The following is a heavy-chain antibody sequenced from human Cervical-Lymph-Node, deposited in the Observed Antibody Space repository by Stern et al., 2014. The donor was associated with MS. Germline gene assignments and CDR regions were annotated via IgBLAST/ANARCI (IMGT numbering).Heavy chain of an antibody. D-gene: IGHD6-13*01. J-gene: IGHJ4*02. CDR1: GGAINSFD. CDR2: IIPILGTA. CDR3: ARHQAGIAGN. V-gene: IGHV1-69*01. Sequence: VQLVESGAEVKKPGSSVKVSCKASGGAINSFDISWVRQAPGQGPAWLGDIIPILGTANFAQKFQGRVSFTADYSTNTAYMELSSLRSDDTAVYYCARHQAGIAGNWGQGTLVIVSS.